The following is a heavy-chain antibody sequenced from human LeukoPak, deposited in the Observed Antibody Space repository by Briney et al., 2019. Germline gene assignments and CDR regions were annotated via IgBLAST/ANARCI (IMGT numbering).Heavy chain of an antibody. J-gene: IGHJ4*02. V-gene: IGHV1-3*01. CDR2: INAGNGKT. D-gene: IGHD3-22*01. CDR1: GYTFTSYA. CDR3: AGTYYYDSSGYYPAFDY. Sequence: ASVKVSCKASGYTFTSYAMHWVRQAPGQRLEWMGWINAGNGKTKYSQKSQGRVTITRDTSASRAYMELSSLRSEDTAVYYCAGTYYYDSSGYYPAFDYWGQGTLVTVSS.